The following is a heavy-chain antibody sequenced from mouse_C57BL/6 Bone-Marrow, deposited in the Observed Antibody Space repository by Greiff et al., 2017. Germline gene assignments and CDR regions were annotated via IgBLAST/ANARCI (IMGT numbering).Heavy chain of an antibody. Sequence: QVQLQQSGAELVRPGTSVKVSCKASGYAFTNYLIEWVKQRPGQGLGWIGVINPGSGGTNYNEKFKGKATLTADKSSSTAYMQLSSLTSEDSAVYFCARTAQATHYFDYWGQGTTLTVSS. CDR1: GYAFTNYL. V-gene: IGHV1-54*01. D-gene: IGHD3-2*02. CDR2: INPGSGGT. CDR3: ARTAQATHYFDY. J-gene: IGHJ2*01.